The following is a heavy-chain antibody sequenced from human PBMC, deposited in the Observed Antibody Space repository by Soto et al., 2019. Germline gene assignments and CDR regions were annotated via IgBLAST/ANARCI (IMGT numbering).Heavy chain of an antibody. J-gene: IGHJ5*02. CDR1: GGSISSGGYY. D-gene: IGHD2-8*01. V-gene: IGHV4-31*03. CDR2: IYYSGST. CDR3: AREGARTNGVCYSNWFDP. Sequence: PSETLSLSCTVSGGSISSGGYYWSWIRQHPGKGLEWIGYIYYSGSTYYNPSLKSRVTISVDTSKNQFSLKLSSVTAADTAVYYCAREGARTNGVCYSNWFDPWGQGTLVTVSS.